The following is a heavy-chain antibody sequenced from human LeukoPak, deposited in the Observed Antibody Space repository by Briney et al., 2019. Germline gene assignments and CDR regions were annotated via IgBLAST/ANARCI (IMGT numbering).Heavy chain of an antibody. Sequence: PGGSLRLSXAASGFTFDDYAMHWVRQAPGKGLEWVSLISGDGGSTYYADSVKGRFTISRDNSKNSLYLQMNTLRTEDTALYYCAKELYSSGWYFWFDPWGQGTLVTVSS. V-gene: IGHV3-43*02. CDR1: GFTFDDYA. CDR2: ISGDGGST. J-gene: IGHJ5*02. CDR3: AKELYSSGWYFWFDP. D-gene: IGHD6-19*01.